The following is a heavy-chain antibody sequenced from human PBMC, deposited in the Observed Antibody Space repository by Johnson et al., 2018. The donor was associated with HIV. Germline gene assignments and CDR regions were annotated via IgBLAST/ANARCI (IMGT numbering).Heavy chain of an antibody. V-gene: IGHV3-15*01. CDR3: TTITRSYYYDSSGHLYDAFDI. J-gene: IGHJ3*02. CDR1: GFTVSGNY. Sequence: VQLVESGGGLVQPGGSLRLSCVASGFTVSGNYMNWVRQAPGKGLEWVGRIKSRTDDGTTNYAAPLKGRFTISRDDSKNMLHLQMNSLKTEDTAIYYCTTITRSYYYDSSGHLYDAFDIWGQGTMVTVAS. D-gene: IGHD3-22*01. CDR2: IKSRTDDGTT.